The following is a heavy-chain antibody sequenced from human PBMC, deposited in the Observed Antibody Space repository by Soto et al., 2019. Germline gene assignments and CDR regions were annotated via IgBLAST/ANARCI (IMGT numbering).Heavy chain of an antibody. CDR2: ISYDGSNK. CDR3: GVATKPYYYYGMDV. Sequence: PGGSLRLSCVASEFTFSSYAMHWVRQAPGKGLEWVAVISYDGSNKYYADSVKGRFTISRDNSKNTLYLQMNSLRAEDTAVYYCGVATKPYYYYGMDVWGQGTTVTVSS. V-gene: IGHV3-30-3*01. D-gene: IGHD5-12*01. J-gene: IGHJ6*02. CDR1: EFTFSSYA.